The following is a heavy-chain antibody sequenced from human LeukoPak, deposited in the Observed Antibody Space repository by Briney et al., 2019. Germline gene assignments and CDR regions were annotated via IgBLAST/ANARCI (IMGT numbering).Heavy chain of an antibody. CDR2: IISSGSYI. CDR1: GFTFSSYT. Sequence: AGGSLRLSCAASGFTFSSYTMNWVRQAPGKGLEWVSSIISSGSYIYYADSVKGRFTISRDNAKNSLYLQMNSLRAEDTAVYYCARDRPTLTGYYPFDYWGQGTLVTVSS. CDR3: ARDRPTLTGYYPFDY. V-gene: IGHV3-21*01. J-gene: IGHJ4*02. D-gene: IGHD3-9*01.